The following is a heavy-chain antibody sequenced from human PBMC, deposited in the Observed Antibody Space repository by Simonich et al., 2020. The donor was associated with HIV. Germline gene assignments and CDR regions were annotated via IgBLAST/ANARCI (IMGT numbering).Heavy chain of an antibody. V-gene: IGHV3-21*01. CDR2: ISSSSSYI. CDR1: GFTFSSYR. CDR3: ARDGRKGSSTSCSDY. D-gene: IGHD2-2*01. J-gene: IGHJ4*02. Sequence: EVQLVESGGGLVKPGGSLRLSCAASGFTFSSYRMNWVRQAPGKGLEWVSSISSSSSYIYYADSVKGRFTISRDNAKNSLYLQMNSLSAEDTAVYYCARDGRKGSSTSCSDYWGQGTLVTVS.